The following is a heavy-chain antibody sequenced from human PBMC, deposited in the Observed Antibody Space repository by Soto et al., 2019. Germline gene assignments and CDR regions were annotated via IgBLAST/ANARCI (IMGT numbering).Heavy chain of an antibody. D-gene: IGHD2-2*01. CDR3: ASNRNHIVVVPAARGYYYGMDV. V-gene: IGHV1-69*06. Sequence: QVQLVQSGAEVKKPGSSVKVSCKASGGTFSSYAISWVRQAPGQGLEWMGGIIPIFGTANYAQKFQGRVTITADKSTSTAYMELSSLRSEDTAVYYCASNRNHIVVVPAARGYYYGMDVWGQGTTVTVSS. J-gene: IGHJ6*02. CDR1: GGTFSSYA. CDR2: IIPIFGTA.